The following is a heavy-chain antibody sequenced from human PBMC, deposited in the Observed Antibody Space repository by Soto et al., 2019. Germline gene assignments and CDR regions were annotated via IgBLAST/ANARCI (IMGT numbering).Heavy chain of an antibody. CDR1: GDSIITYY. CDR3: ARGKYNWNSNWFDP. V-gene: IGHV4-59*01. Sequence: PSETLSLTCSVSGDSIITYYWAWIRQPPGKGLEWIGYIYYDGKTNYNPSLESRVTISVDTSKNQFSLNLASLTAADTAVYYCARGKYNWNSNWFDPWGQGILVTVS. J-gene: IGHJ5*02. D-gene: IGHD1-20*01. CDR2: IYYDGKT.